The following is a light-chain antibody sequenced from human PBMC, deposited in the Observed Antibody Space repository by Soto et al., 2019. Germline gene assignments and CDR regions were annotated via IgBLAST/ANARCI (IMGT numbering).Light chain of an antibody. CDR2: DAS. J-gene: IGKJ3*01. Sequence: IVLTQSPATLSLSPGERATLSCRASQSVSSYLAWYQQKPGQAPRLLIYDASNRATGIPARFSGSGSGTDFTLTISSLEPEDFAVYYCQQRINWPFTFGPGTTVAIK. CDR3: QQRINWPFT. V-gene: IGKV3-11*01. CDR1: QSVSSY.